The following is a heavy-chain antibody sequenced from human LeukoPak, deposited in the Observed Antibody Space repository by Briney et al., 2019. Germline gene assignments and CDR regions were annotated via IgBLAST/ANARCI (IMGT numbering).Heavy chain of an antibody. Sequence: PGGSLRLSCAGSGFTFKSYAMSWVRQTPGKGLEWVSSISASGGRTYYADSVKGRFTISRDTSKNTLYLQMNSLRAEDTAVYFCARDSSKRYSSGWQWGHYFDYWGQGTLVTVSS. V-gene: IGHV3-23*01. CDR1: GFTFKSYA. D-gene: IGHD6-19*01. J-gene: IGHJ4*02. CDR2: ISASGGRT. CDR3: ARDSSKRYSSGWQWGHYFDY.